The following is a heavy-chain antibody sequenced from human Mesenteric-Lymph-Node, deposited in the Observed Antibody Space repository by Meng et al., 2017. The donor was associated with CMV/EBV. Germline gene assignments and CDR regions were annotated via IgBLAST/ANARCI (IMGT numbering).Heavy chain of an antibody. CDR2: INPNSGGT. CDR3: ARVREVGYCSGGSCYSSYYFDY. J-gene: IGHJ4*02. D-gene: IGHD2-15*01. CDR1: GYTFTGYY. V-gene: IGHV1-2*02. Sequence: ASVKVSCKASGYTFTGYYMHWVRQAPGQGLEWMGWINPNSGGTNYAQKFQGRVTMTRDTSISTAYMELSRLRSDDTAVYYCARVREVGYCSGGSCYSSYYFDYWGQGTLVTVSS.